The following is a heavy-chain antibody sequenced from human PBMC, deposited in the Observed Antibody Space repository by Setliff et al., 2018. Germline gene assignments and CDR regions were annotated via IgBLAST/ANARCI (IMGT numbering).Heavy chain of an antibody. V-gene: IGHV4-39*02. CDR3: VGRDFSGGDS. CDR2: IYYSGNS. Sequence: SETLSLTCTVSGASITSGSYYWGWIRQPPGKGLEWIGTIYYSGNSNYNPSLKSRVTISISADTSNKSFSLNLFSVTAADTAVYYCVGRDFSGGDSWGHGTLVTSPQ. J-gene: IGHJ5*01. D-gene: IGHD6-25*01. CDR1: GASITSGSYY.